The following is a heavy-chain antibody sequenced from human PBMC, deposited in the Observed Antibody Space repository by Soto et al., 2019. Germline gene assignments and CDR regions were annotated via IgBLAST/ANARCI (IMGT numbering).Heavy chain of an antibody. D-gene: IGHD3-22*01. CDR2: INPNSGGT. CDR1: GYTFTGYY. Sequence: ASVKVSCKASGYTFTGYYMHWVRQAPGQGLEWMGWINPNSGGTNYAQKFQGWVTMTRDTSISTAYMELSRLRSDDTAVYYCARDGSYYYDSSGYPYFDYWGQGTLVTVSS. V-gene: IGHV1-2*04. J-gene: IGHJ4*02. CDR3: ARDGSYYYDSSGYPYFDY.